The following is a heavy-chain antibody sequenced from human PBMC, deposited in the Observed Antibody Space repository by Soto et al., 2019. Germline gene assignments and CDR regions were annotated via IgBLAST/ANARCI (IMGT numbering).Heavy chain of an antibody. J-gene: IGHJ4*02. Sequence: SETLSLTCTVSGGSISSGGYYWSWIRQRPGKGLEWVGYIYYSGSTYYNPSLKSRVTISVDTSKNQFSLKLSSVTAADTAVYYCARGGVGAYYYDSSGYSLDYWGQGTLVTVSS. CDR1: GGSISSGGYY. D-gene: IGHD3-22*01. V-gene: IGHV4-31*03. CDR3: ARGGVGAYYYDSSGYSLDY. CDR2: IYYSGST.